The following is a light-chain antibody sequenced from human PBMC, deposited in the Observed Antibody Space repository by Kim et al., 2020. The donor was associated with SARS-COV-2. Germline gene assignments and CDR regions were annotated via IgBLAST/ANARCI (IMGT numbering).Light chain of an antibody. V-gene: IGKV1-39*01. CDR1: QSISSY. CDR3: QQSYSTPLT. CDR2: AAS. Sequence: ASGGDRVTITCRASQSISSYLNWYQQKPGKAPKLLIYAASSLQSGVPSRFSGSGSGTDFTLTISSLQPEDFATYYCQQSYSTPLTFGGGTKVDIK. J-gene: IGKJ4*01.